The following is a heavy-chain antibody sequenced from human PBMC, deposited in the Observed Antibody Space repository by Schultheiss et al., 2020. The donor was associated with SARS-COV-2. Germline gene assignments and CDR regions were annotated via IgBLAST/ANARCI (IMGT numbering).Heavy chain of an antibody. CDR3: VRLRSLDY. J-gene: IGHJ4*02. D-gene: IGHD4-17*01. Sequence: GGSLRLSCAASGFTVSSNYMSWVRQAPGKGLEWVSSISSSSSYIYYADSVKGRFTISRDNSKNTLYLQMNSLRAEDTAVYYCVRLRSLDYWGQGTLVTVSS. V-gene: IGHV3-21*04. CDR2: ISSSSSYI. CDR1: GFTVSSNY.